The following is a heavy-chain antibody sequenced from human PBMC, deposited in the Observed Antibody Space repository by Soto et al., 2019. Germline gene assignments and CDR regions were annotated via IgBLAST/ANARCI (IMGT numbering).Heavy chain of an antibody. D-gene: IGHD1-26*01. Sequence: GASVKVTWKACRGSFGTSAVSSLRHAPGQGLEWVGLIIPAFHRPDYAQQFQGRVTITADESTTTAYMELSSRRAEDTAVYYCATDREYGGSYPRGMDVWGQGITVTVYS. CDR2: IIPAFHRP. J-gene: IGHJ6*02. V-gene: IGHV1-69*13. CDR1: RGSFGTSA. CDR3: ATDREYGGSYPRGMDV.